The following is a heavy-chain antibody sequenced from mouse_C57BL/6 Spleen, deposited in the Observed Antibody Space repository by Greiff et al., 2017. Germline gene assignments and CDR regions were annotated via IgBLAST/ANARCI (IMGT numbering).Heavy chain of an antibody. V-gene: IGHV1-22*01. J-gene: IGHJ1*03. Sequence: EVQLQQSGPELVKPGASVKMSCKASGYTFTDYNMHWVKQSHGKSLEWIGYINPNNGGTSYNQKFKGKATLTVNKSSSTAYMELRSLTSEDSAVYYCARGQYYGSSYHYWYFDVWGTGTTVTVSS. CDR2: INPNNGGT. CDR3: ARGQYYGSSYHYWYFDV. CDR1: GYTFTDYN. D-gene: IGHD1-1*01.